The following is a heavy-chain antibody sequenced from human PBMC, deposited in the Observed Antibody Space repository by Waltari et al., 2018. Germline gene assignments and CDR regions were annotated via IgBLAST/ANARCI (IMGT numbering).Heavy chain of an antibody. J-gene: IGHJ4*02. V-gene: IGHV3-73*02. CDR1: GFTVRGSA. CDR3: TRPVGWELPSY. Sequence: EVQLVESGGGLVQPGGSLKLSCAASGFTVRGSAMHSVRRASGQGLEWVGRIRSKANSYATAYAASVKGRFTISRDDSKNTAYLQMNSLKTEDTAVYYCTRPVGWELPSYWGQGTLVTVSS. D-gene: IGHD1-26*01. CDR2: IRSKANSYAT.